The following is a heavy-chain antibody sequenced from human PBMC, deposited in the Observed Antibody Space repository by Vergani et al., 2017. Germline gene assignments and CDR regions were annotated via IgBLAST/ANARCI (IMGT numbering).Heavy chain of an antibody. Sequence: QLQLQESGPGLVKPSATLSLTCSVSGASIRSSNYYWGWIRQPPGKGLEWIASIYYSGSTYYNPSLKSRVTLSVDTSKNQFSLKLSSVTAADTAVYYCAGQTGAYSSGKDGMDVWGQGTTVTVSS. CDR3: AGQTGAYSSGKDGMDV. V-gene: IGHV4-39*01. J-gene: IGHJ6*02. CDR1: GASIRSSNYY. CDR2: IYYSGST. D-gene: IGHD6-19*01.